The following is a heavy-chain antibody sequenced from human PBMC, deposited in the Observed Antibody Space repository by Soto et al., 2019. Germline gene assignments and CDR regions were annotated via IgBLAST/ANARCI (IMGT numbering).Heavy chain of an antibody. CDR2: IVVGSGNT. D-gene: IGHD1-26*01. J-gene: IGHJ4*02. CDR3: AADAWVLVGATSFDY. CDR1: GFTFTSSA. V-gene: IGHV1-58*01. Sequence: SVKVSCKASGFTFTSSAVQWVRQARGQRLEWIGWIVVGSGNTNYAQKFQERVTITRDMSTSTAYMELSSLRSEDTAVYYCAADAWVLVGATSFDYWGQGALVTVSS.